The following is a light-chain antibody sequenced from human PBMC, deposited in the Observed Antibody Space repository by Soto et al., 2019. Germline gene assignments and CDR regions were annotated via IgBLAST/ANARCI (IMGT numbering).Light chain of an antibody. J-gene: IGKJ2*01. CDR2: AAS. CDR3: HQTYSSLYT. Sequence: DIQMTQSPSSLSASVGDRVTISCRASETISTYLNWYQQKPGKAPKLLIYAASSLQSGVPSRFSGSGSGTDFTLTISSLQPEDVATYYCHQTYSSLYTFGQGTKLEI. CDR1: ETISTY. V-gene: IGKV1-39*01.